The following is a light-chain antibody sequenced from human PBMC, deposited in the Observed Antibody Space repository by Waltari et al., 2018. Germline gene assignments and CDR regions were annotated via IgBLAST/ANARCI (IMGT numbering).Light chain of an antibody. CDR2: DVT. Sequence: QSALTQPRSVSGSPGQSVTISCTGTGSDVGDYNYVSWYQQHPGKAPKLVIYDVTKRPSGVPDRFSGSQSGNSASLTVSGLQAEDEADYYCCSYEGTWVFGGGTKLTVL. V-gene: IGLV2-11*01. CDR3: CSYEGTWV. CDR1: GSDVGDYNY. J-gene: IGLJ3*02.